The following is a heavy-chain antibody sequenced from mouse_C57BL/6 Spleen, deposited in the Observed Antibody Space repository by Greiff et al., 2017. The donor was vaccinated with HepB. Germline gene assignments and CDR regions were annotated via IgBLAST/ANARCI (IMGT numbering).Heavy chain of an antibody. CDR1: GYTFTSYW. V-gene: IGHV1-59*01. D-gene: IGHD1-1*01. CDR2: IDPSDSYT. CDR3: ARSGATVRPGETFDY. J-gene: IGHJ2*01. Sequence: QVQLKQPGAELVRPGTSVKLSCKASGYTFTSYWMHWVKQRPGQGLEWIGVIDPSDSYTNYNQKFKGKATLTVDTSSSTAYMQLSSLTSEDSAVYYCARSGATVRPGETFDYWGQGTTLTVSS.